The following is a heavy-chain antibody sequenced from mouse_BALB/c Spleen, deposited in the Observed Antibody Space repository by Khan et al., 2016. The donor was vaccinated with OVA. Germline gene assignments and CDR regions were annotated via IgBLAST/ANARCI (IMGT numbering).Heavy chain of an antibody. Sequence: QVQLQQSGAELARPGASVKLSCKASGYTFTDYYINWVKQRTGQGLEWLGDIYPGSGNPYYNEKFKGKATLTADKSSSTAYIHLSSLTSEDSAVYFCARGDYGLYYFDYWGQGTTLTVSS. V-gene: IGHV1-77*01. CDR1: GYTFTDYY. CDR3: ARGDYGLYYFDY. D-gene: IGHD1-2*01. J-gene: IGHJ2*01. CDR2: IYPGSGNP.